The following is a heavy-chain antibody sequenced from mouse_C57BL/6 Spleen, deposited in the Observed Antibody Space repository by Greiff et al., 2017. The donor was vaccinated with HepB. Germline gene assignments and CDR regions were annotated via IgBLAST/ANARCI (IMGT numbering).Heavy chain of an antibody. Sequence: VQLQQSGPELVKPGASVKISCKASGYSFTGYYMNWVKQSPEKSLEWIGEINPSTGGTTYNQKFKAKATLTVDKSSSTAYMQLKSLTSEDSAVYYCARSREAYYSNYDYWGQGTTLTVSS. D-gene: IGHD2-5*01. J-gene: IGHJ2*01. CDR2: INPSTGGT. V-gene: IGHV1-42*01. CDR3: ARSREAYYSNYDY. CDR1: GYSFTGYY.